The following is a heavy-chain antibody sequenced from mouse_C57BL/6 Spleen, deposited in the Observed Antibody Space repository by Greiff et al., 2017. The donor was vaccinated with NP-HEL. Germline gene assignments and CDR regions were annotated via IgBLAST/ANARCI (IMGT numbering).Heavy chain of an antibody. CDR3: TTLRHAMDY. CDR2: IDPGTGGT. J-gene: IGHJ4*01. V-gene: IGHV1-15*01. CDR1: GHRLACYG. D-gene: IGHD2-12*01. Sequence: VHLPPPGAELVRPGVAVTVDCKAAGHRLACYGGQLVGGAPGHCLEVIGAIDPGTGGTAYNQKFKGKAILTADKSSSTAYMELRSLTSEDSAVYYCTTLRHAMDYWGQGTSVTVSS.